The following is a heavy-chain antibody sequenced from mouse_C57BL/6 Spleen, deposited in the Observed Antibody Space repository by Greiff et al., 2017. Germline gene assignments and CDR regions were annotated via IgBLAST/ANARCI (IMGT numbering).Heavy chain of an antibody. Sequence: VQLVESGAELARPGASVKLSCKASGYTFTSYGISWVKQRTGQGLEWIGEIYPRSGTTYYNEKFKGKATLTADNSSSTAYMELLSLTSEVSAVDFFAEAAQATYYAMDYWGQGTSVTVSS. CDR1: GYTFTSYG. J-gene: IGHJ4*01. CDR3: AEAAQATYYAMDY. CDR2: IYPRSGTT. V-gene: IGHV1-81*01. D-gene: IGHD3-2*02.